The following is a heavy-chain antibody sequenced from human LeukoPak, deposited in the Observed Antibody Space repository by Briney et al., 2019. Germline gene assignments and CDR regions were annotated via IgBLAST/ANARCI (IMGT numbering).Heavy chain of an antibody. V-gene: IGHV1-2*02. CDR2: INPNSGGT. CDR1: GYTFTGYY. Sequence: GASVKVSCKASGYTFTGYYMHWVRQAPGQGLEWMGGINPNSGGTNYAQKFQGRVTMTRDTSISTAYMELSRLRSDDTAVYYCARDNTGSGSFTRGNWFDPWGQGTLVTVSS. J-gene: IGHJ5*02. CDR3: ARDNTGSGSFTRGNWFDP. D-gene: IGHD1-26*01.